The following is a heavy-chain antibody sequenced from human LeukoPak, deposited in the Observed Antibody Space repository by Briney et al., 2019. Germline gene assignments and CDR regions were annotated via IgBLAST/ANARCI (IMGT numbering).Heavy chain of an antibody. D-gene: IGHD4-17*01. CDR3: ARDMTTVTTSSVSGYYFYGMDV. CDR1: GFTFSSYE. Sequence: PGGSLRLSCAVSGFTFSSYEMNWVRQAPGKGLEWVSYISSGGSSMFYADSVRGRFTISRDNDKNSLYLQMNSLRAEDTAVYYCARDMTTVTTSSVSGYYFYGMDVWGQGTTVTVAS. V-gene: IGHV3-48*03. J-gene: IGHJ6*02. CDR2: ISSGGSSM.